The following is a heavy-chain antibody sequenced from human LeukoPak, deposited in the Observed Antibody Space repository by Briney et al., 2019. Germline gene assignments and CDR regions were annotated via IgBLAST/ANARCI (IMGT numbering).Heavy chain of an antibody. V-gene: IGHV3-48*03. CDR2: ISSSGSTI. CDR3: ARCAYSSRWYANIDY. D-gene: IGHD6-13*01. J-gene: IGHJ4*02. Sequence: GGSLRLSCAASGFTFSSYEMNWVRQAPGKGLEWVSYISSSGSTIYYADSVKGRFTISRDNAKNSLYLQMNSLRAEDTAVYYCARCAYSSRWYANIDYWGQGTLVTVSS. CDR1: GFTFSSYE.